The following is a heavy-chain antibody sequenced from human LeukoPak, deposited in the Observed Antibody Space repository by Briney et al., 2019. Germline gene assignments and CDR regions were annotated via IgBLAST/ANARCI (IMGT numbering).Heavy chain of an antibody. J-gene: IGHJ4*02. Sequence: AGGSPRLSCAASGFTFSNYGMSWVRQAPGKGLEWVSTISGSGSATYNAGSVKGRFTTSRDNSNNTLYLQMNSLRAEDTAVYYCAKTEAPAAIRAGSDYWGQGTLVTVSS. CDR2: ISGSGSAT. D-gene: IGHD2-2*02. CDR1: GFTFSNYG. CDR3: AKTEAPAAIRAGSDY. V-gene: IGHV3-23*01.